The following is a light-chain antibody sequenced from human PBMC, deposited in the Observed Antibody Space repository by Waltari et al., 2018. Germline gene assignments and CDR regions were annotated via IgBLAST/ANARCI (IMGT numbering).Light chain of an antibody. CDR2: GAS. V-gene: IGKV1D-12*01. CDR3: LQTNTIFSLA. Sequence: DIQMTQSPPSVSASVGDTVTITCRASRGISTWLAWYQQKPGEAPKLLIYGASSLQSGVPSRFSGSGFGTDFTLTINSLQPEDFATYYCLQTNTIFSLAFGGGTKVET. CDR1: RGISTW. J-gene: IGKJ4*01.